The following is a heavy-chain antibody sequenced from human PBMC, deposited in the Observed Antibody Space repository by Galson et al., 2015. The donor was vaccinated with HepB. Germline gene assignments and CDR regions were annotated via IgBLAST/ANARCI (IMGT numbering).Heavy chain of an antibody. J-gene: IGHJ4*02. CDR2: IKSKTDGGTT. V-gene: IGHV3-15*01. CDR1: GFTFSNAW. CDR3: TTHDFWSGYYVY. Sequence: SLRLSCAASGFTFSNAWMSWVRQAPGKGLEWVGRIKSKTDGGTTDYAAPVKGRFTISRDDSKNTLYLQMNSLKTEDTAVYYCTTHDFWSGYYVYWGQGTLVTVSS. D-gene: IGHD3-3*01.